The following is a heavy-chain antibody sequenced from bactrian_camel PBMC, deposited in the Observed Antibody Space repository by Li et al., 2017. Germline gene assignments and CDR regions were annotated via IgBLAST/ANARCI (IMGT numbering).Heavy chain of an antibody. CDR1: GYIVSGGC. Sequence: VQLVESGGGSVQAGGSLRLSCVASGYIVSGGCMAWFRQSPGKEREGLAATDSDGKTFYIDSVKGRFTMEKDNYAHTLTLQMNSLKPEDTGMYICAAVLGACPMTVFQALGIKTGVFGSWGQGTQVTVS. CDR3: AAVLGACPMTVFQALGIKTGVFGS. CDR2: TDSDGKT. V-gene: IGHV3S53*01. D-gene: IGHD1*01. J-gene: IGHJ6*01.